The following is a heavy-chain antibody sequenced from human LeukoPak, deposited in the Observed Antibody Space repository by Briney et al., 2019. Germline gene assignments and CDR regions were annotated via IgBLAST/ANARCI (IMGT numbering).Heavy chain of an antibody. V-gene: IGHV4-34*01. D-gene: IGHD2-2*01. Sequence: SETLSPTCAVYGGSLSGYYWSWIRLPPGKGLEWIGVINHSGSTNYNPSLKSRVTISVDTSKNQFSLKLSSVTAADTAVYYCARGRNVVVPAAIPFRYWGQGALVSVSS. CDR2: INHSGST. J-gene: IGHJ4*02. CDR1: GGSLSGYY. CDR3: ARGRNVVVPAAIPFRY.